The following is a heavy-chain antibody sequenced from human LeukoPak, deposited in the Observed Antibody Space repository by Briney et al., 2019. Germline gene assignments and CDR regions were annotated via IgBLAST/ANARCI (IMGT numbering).Heavy chain of an antibody. CDR1: GGSISSYY. V-gene: IGHV4-59*01. CDR2: IYYSGST. J-gene: IGHJ6*03. CDR3: ARIAARPNPYYYYYYYMDV. Sequence: SETLSLTCTVSGGSISSYYWSWIRQPPGKGLEWIGYIYYSGSTNYNPSLKSRVTISVDTSKNQFSLKLSSVTAADTAVYYCARIAARPNPYYYYYYYMDVWGKGTTVTVSS. D-gene: IGHD6-6*01.